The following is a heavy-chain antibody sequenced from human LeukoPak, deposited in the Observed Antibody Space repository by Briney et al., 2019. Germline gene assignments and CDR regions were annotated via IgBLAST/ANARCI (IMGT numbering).Heavy chain of an antibody. J-gene: IGHJ4*02. CDR2: FSGSGGST. V-gene: IGHV3-23*01. CDR3: AKGTSTSWSVDY. D-gene: IGHD6-13*01. CDR1: GFTFSSYA. Sequence: GGSLRLSCAASGFTFSSYAMSWVRQAPGKGLECISGFSGSGGSTYYADSVKGRFTISRDNSKNLLYLQMNSLRPEDTAVYSCAKGTSTSWSVDYWGQGNLVTVSS.